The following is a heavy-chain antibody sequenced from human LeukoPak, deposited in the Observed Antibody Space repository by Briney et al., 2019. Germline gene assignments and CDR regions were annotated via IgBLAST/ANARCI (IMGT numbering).Heavy chain of an antibody. J-gene: IGHJ6*03. Sequence: HAGGSLRLSCTASSGYSMNWVRQAPGKGLEWVAYISSASSTIYYADPVEGRFTISRDNAQNSLNLQMNSLRAEDTAVYYCAREGVGYGYFGYMDIWGKGTTVTVSS. CDR3: AREGVGYGYFGYMDI. CDR1: SGYS. V-gene: IGHV3-48*04. CDR2: ISSASSTI. D-gene: IGHD5-18*01.